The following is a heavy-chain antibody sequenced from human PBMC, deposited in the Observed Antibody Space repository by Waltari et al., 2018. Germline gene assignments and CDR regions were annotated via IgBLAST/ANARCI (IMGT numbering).Heavy chain of an antibody. V-gene: IGHV1-8*02. CDR2: MNPNSGNT. D-gene: IGHD3-3*01. Sequence: QVQLVQSGAEVKKPGASVKVFCKASGYTSTSYDINWVRQATGQGLEWMGWMNPNSGNTGYAQKFQGRVTMTRNTSISTAYMELSSLRSEDTAVYYCARQFGIFGVVITTYYGMDVWGQGTTVTVSS. J-gene: IGHJ6*02. CDR1: GYTSTSYD. CDR3: ARQFGIFGVVITTYYGMDV.